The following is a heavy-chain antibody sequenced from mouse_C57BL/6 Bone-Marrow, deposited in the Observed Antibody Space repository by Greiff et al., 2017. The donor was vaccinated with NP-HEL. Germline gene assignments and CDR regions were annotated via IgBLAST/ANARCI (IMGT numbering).Heavy chain of an antibody. D-gene: IGHD2-5*01. Sequence: QVQLQQPGAELVKPGASVKVSCKASGYTFTSYWMHWVKQRPGQGLEWIGRIYPSDSDTNYNQKFKGKATLTVDKSSSTAYMQLSSLTSEDSAFYCCAIKSNPVHFDYWGQGTTLTVSS. CDR1: GYTFTSYW. CDR2: IYPSDSDT. V-gene: IGHV1-74*01. J-gene: IGHJ2*01. CDR3: AIKSNPVHFDY.